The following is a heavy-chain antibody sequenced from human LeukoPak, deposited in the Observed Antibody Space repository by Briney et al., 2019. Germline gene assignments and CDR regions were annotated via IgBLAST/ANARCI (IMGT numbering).Heavy chain of an antibody. D-gene: IGHD6-19*01. CDR1: GGSISSGSGY. Sequence: SETLSLTCTVSGGSISSGSGYWSWIRQPAGKGLEWIGHIYTSGSTSYNPSLQSRVTISVDTSKHQFSLQVTSVTAADTAVYYCARAGGSVGWYGTIDSWGQGILVTVSS. V-gene: IGHV4-61*09. CDR3: ARAGGSVGWYGTIDS. J-gene: IGHJ4*02. CDR2: IYTSGST.